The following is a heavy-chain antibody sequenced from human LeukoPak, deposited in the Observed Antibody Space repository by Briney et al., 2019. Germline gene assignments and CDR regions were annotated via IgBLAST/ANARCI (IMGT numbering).Heavy chain of an antibody. V-gene: IGHV1-18*01. CDR1: GYTFTSYG. Sequence: ASVKVSCKASGYTFTSYGISWVRQAPGQGLEWMGWISAYNGNTNYAQKLQGRVTVTTDTSTSTAYMELRSLRSDDTAVYYCARDMGRITIFGVVIFGRNAFDIWGQGTMVTVSS. D-gene: IGHD3-3*01. CDR2: ISAYNGNT. J-gene: IGHJ3*02. CDR3: ARDMGRITIFGVVIFGRNAFDI.